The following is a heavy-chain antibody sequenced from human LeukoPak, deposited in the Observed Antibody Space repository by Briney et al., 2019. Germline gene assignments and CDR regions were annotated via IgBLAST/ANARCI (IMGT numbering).Heavy chain of an antibody. Sequence: GGSLRLSCAASGFTFSSYAMSWVRQAPGKELEWVSVISGSGGSTNYADSVKGRLTISRDNSKNTLYLQMNSLRAEDTAVYYCAKSSGAGRGSFDYWGQGTLVTVSS. CDR2: ISGSGGST. V-gene: IGHV3-23*01. J-gene: IGHJ4*02. CDR1: GFTFSSYA. D-gene: IGHD6-25*01. CDR3: AKSSGAGRGSFDY.